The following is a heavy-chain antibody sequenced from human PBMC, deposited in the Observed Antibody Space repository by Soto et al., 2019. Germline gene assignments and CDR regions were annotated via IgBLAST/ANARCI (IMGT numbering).Heavy chain of an antibody. CDR3: ARRGVGSGYPDYYYYGMDV. D-gene: IGHD3-22*01. Sequence: SETLSLTCAVYGGSFSGYYWSWIRQPPGKGLEWIGEINHSGSTNYNPSLKSRVTISVDTSKNQFSLKLSSVTAADTAVYYCARRGVGSGYPDYYYYGMDVWGQGTTVTV. CDR1: GGSFSGYY. V-gene: IGHV4-34*01. CDR2: INHSGST. J-gene: IGHJ6*02.